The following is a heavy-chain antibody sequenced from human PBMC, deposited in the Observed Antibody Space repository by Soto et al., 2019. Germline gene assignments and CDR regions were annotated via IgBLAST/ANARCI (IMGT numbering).Heavy chain of an antibody. D-gene: IGHD3-10*01. CDR1: GFTFSSHT. Sequence: GGSLRLSCAASGFTFSSHTMNWVRQAPGKGLEWISYITSTSSTKNYADSVKGRFTISRDNANNSLYLQMNSLRDEDTAVYYCARRITMVRGPYYYYAMDVWGQGTRSPSP. CDR3: ARRITMVRGPYYYYAMDV. V-gene: IGHV3-48*02. J-gene: IGHJ6*02. CDR2: ITSTSSTK.